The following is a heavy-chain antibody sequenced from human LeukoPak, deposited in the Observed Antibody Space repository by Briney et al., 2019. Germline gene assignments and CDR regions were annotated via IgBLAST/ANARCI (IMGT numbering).Heavy chain of an antibody. CDR2: INRSGST. Sequence: SEPLSLTCAVYGGSLSYYYWSWIRQPPEKGLEWIGEINRSGSTNYNPSLKSRVSISVDTSKNQFSLKLRSVTAADTAVYYCARGGFYCGDDCYVDYWGQGTLVTVSS. V-gene: IGHV4-34*01. D-gene: IGHD2-21*02. CDR3: ARGGFYCGDDCYVDY. J-gene: IGHJ4*02. CDR1: GGSLSYYY.